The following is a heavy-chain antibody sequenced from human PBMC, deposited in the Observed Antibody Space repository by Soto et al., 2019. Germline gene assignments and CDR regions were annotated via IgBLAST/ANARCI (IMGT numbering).Heavy chain of an antibody. CDR1: GGSISSYY. J-gene: IGHJ6*02. CDR2: IYYSGST. Sequence: SETLSLTCTISGGSISSYYWSWIRQPPGKGLEWIGYIYYSGSTNYNPSLKSRVTISVDTSKNQFSLKLSSVTAADTAVYYCARQIAGYYSYYGMDVWGQGTTVT. D-gene: IGHD6-13*01. CDR3: ARQIAGYYSYYGMDV. V-gene: IGHV4-59*08.